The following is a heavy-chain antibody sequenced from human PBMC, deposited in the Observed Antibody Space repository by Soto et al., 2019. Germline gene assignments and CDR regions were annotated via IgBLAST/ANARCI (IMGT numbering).Heavy chain of an antibody. CDR1: GYTFTSYG. CDR3: AREVITMVRGVIHNWFDP. V-gene: IGHV1-18*01. Sequence: GASVKVSCKASGYTFTSYGISWVRQAPGQGLEWMGWISAYNGNTNYAQKLQGRVTMTTDTSTSTAYMELRSLRSDDTAVYYCAREVITMVRGVIHNWFDPWGQGTRVTVSS. J-gene: IGHJ5*02. D-gene: IGHD3-10*01. CDR2: ISAYNGNT.